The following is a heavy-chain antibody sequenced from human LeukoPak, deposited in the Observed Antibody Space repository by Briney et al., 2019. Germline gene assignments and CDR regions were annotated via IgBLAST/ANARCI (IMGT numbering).Heavy chain of an antibody. D-gene: IGHD6-19*01. CDR3: ARGASLYSSGWYYPY. V-gene: IGHV3-66*01. CDR2: LYSGGST. Sequence: GGSLRLSCAASGFTVSSNYMSWIRQSPGKGLEWVSVLYSGGSTYYADSVKGRFIISRDNSKSTLYLQMNSLKAEDTAVYYCARGASLYSSGWYYPYWGQGTLVTVSS. CDR1: GFTVSSNY. J-gene: IGHJ4*02.